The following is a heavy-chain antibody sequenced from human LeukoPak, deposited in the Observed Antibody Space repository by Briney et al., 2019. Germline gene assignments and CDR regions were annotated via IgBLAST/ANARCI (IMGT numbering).Heavy chain of an antibody. CDR3: AREGERGY. D-gene: IGHD1-1*01. Sequence: LEWMGWINTNTGNPTYAQGFTGRFVFSLDTSVSTAYLQISSLKAEDTAVYYCAREGERGYWGQGTLVTVSS. CDR2: INTNTGNP. V-gene: IGHV7-4-1*02. J-gene: IGHJ4*02.